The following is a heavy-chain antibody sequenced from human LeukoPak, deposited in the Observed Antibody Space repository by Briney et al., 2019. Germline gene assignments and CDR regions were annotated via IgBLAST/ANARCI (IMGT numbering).Heavy chain of an antibody. Sequence: ASVKVSCKASGYTFSSFDINWLRQATGQGLEWMGWISPNSDNTGYAQKFQGRVTMTRDTSTNTAYMELNSLTSEDTAVYYCAVRGRNYIYDFWGQGTLVTVSS. V-gene: IGHV1-8*01. J-gene: IGHJ4*02. CDR1: GYTFSSFD. D-gene: IGHD3-3*01. CDR3: AVRGRNYIYDF. CDR2: ISPNSDNT.